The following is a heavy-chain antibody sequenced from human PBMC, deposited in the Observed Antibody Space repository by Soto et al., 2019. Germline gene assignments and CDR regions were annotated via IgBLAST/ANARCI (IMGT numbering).Heavy chain of an antibody. D-gene: IGHD6-13*01. V-gene: IGHV3-53*01. CDR2: IYSGGNT. Sequence: SLRLSCAASGITVSSNYMSWVRQAPGKGLEWVSVIYSGGNTYYADSVKGRFTFSRDNSKNSLYLQMNSLRAEDTAVYYCARDRPYSSNLGYYYYGMDVWGQGTTVTV. CDR3: ARDRPYSSNLGYYYYGMDV. CDR1: GITVSSNY. J-gene: IGHJ6*02.